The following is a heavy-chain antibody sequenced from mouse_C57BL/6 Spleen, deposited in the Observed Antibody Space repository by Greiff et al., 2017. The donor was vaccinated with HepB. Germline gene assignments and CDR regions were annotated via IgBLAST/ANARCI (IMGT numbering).Heavy chain of an antibody. CDR2: IYPGDGDT. J-gene: IGHJ2*01. V-gene: IGHV1-80*01. Sequence: QVQLKQSGAELVKPGASVKISCKASGYAFSSYWMNWVKQRPGKGLEWIGQIYPGDGDTNYNGKFKGKATLTADKSSSTAYMQLSSLTSEDSAVYFCARLEMGYPPYFDYWGQGTTLTVSS. CDR3: ARLEMGYPPYFDY. CDR1: GYAFSSYW. D-gene: IGHD2-2*01.